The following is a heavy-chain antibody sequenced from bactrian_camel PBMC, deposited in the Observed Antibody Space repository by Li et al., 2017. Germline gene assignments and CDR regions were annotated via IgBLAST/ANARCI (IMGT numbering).Heavy chain of an antibody. D-gene: IGHD4*01. CDR2: IDSNGGIE. Sequence: VQLVESGGGSVQAGGSLRLSCVAYGFIFSSTGMNWVRQAPGKGLEWVSYIDSNGGIEHYQDSVKDRFRISRDDAKNTVYLQLNSLKVEDTAIYFCASRGDSDVAFNYWGMGTQVTVS. CDR1: GFIFSSTG. V-gene: IGHV3S40*01. J-gene: IGHJ4*01. CDR3: ASRGDSDVAFNY.